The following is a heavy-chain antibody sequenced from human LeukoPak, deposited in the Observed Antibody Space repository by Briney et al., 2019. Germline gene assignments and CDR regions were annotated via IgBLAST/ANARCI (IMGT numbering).Heavy chain of an antibody. CDR1: GFTVSSNY. CDR2: IYSGGST. D-gene: IGHD4-17*01. J-gene: IGHJ4*02. CDR3: ATLAYGEQFDY. V-gene: IGHV3-53*01. Sequence: GGSLRLSCAASGFTVSSNYMSWVRQAPGKGLEWVSVIYSGGSTYYADSVKGRFTISRDNSKNTLYLQMNSLRAEDTAVYYRATLAYGEQFDYWGQGTLVTVSS.